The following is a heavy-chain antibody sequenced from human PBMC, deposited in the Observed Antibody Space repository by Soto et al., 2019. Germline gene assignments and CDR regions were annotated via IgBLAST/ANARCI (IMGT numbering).Heavy chain of an antibody. J-gene: IGHJ6*02. CDR3: SADHPHTAIGWPV. V-gene: IGHV1-58*02. CDR2: IVVASGRT. Sequence: SVKVSCKASGFDFGSFGIHFLRQTRGRGLEWIGWIVVASGRTNYARQFQGRVAFSRDMSSTTAYMDLYDLKSDDTAVYFCSADHPHTAIGWPVWGQGTTVTVSS. CDR1: GFDFGSFG.